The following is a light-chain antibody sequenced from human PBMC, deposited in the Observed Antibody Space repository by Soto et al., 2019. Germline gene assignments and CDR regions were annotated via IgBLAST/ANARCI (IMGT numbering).Light chain of an antibody. J-gene: IGKJ2*01. Sequence: DIQMTQSPSSLSASVGDRVTITCRASQSISSYLNWYQQKPGKAPKLLIYAASSLQSGVPSRFSGSGTGTDFTLNLSSLQPEDFATYYCQQSYSTPYTFGQGTKLEIK. V-gene: IGKV1-39*01. CDR2: AAS. CDR1: QSISSY. CDR3: QQSYSTPYT.